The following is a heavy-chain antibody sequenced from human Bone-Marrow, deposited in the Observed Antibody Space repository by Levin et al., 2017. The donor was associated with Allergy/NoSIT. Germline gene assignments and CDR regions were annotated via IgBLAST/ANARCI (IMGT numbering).Heavy chain of an antibody. CDR3: ARGGYDSSGYYQGIDY. V-gene: IGHV3-11*01. CDR2: ISGSGKTI. D-gene: IGHD3-22*01. J-gene: IGHJ4*02. CDR1: GLTFSDYY. Sequence: LGGSLRLSCAASGLTFSDYYMTWIRQAPGKGLEWVSYISGSGKTIFYADSVKGRFTVSRDNAKNSLYLQLNSLRAEDTAVYYCARGGYDSSGYYQGIDYWGQGTLVTVSS.